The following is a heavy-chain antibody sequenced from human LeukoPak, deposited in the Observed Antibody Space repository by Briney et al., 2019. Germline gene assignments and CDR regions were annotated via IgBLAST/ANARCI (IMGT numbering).Heavy chain of an antibody. CDR3: ARDRDRYNWNYGLDY. V-gene: IGHV4-39*07. D-gene: IGHD1-7*01. CDR1: GGSISSSSYY. Sequence: SETLSLTCTVSGGSISSSSYYWGWIRQPPGKGLEWIGSIYYSGSTYYNPSLKSRVTISVDTSKNQFSLKLSSVTAADTAVYYCARDRDRYNWNYGLDYWGQGTLVTVSS. J-gene: IGHJ4*02. CDR2: IYYSGST.